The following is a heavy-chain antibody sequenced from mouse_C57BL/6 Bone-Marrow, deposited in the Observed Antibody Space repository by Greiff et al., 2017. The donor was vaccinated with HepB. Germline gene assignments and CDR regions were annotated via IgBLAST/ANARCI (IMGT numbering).Heavy chain of an antibody. CDR3: TTRLDAMDY. Sequence: EVKLQQSGAELVRPGASVKLSCTASGFNIKDDYMHWVKQRPEQGLEWIGWIDPENGDTEYASKFQGKATITADTSSNTAYLQLSSLTSEDTAVYYCTTRLDAMDYCGQGTSVTVSS. CDR1: GFNIKDDY. CDR2: IDPENGDT. J-gene: IGHJ4*01. V-gene: IGHV14-4*01.